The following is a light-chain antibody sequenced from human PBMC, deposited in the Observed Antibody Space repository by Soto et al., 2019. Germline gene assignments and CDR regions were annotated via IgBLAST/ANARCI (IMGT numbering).Light chain of an antibody. CDR3: QQYQTYSRT. J-gene: IGKJ1*01. CDR1: QSINTW. V-gene: IGKV1-5*03. CDR2: DGS. Sequence: DIQMTQSPSTLSASVGDRITITCRASQSINTWLAWYQQNPGEAPKLLIYDGSTLERGVPSRFSGSGSGTEFTLTISRLQPDDFATFYCQQYQTYSRTFGQGTKVEVK.